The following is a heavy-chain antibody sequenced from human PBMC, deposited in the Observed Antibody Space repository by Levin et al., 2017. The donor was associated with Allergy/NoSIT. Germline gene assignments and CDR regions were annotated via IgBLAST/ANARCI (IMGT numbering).Heavy chain of an antibody. D-gene: IGHD3-3*01. CDR1: GYSFTSYW. Sequence: GESLKISCKGSGYSFTSYWIGWVRQMPGKGLEWMGMIYPNDFDTRYSPSFQGQVTISADKSISTAYLQWSSLKASDTAMYYCARLERDDFWSSYYTDKWFDPWGQGTLVTVSS. CDR2: IYPNDFDT. J-gene: IGHJ5*02. V-gene: IGHV5-51*01. CDR3: ARLERDDFWSSYYTDKWFDP.